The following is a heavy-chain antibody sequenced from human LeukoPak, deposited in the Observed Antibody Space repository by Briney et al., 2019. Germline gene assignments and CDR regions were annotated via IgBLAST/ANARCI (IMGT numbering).Heavy chain of an antibody. Sequence: GGSLRLSCAASGFIFINYDMHRVRQAPVKGLKWVAIISYDGSNKYYGDSVKGRFTISRDNSKNTLYLQMNSLRAEDTAVYYCAKDHYYGSGSPNYWGLGALVTVSS. CDR2: ISYDGSNK. J-gene: IGHJ4*02. CDR3: AKDHYYGSGSPNY. D-gene: IGHD3-10*01. V-gene: IGHV3-30*18. CDR1: GFIFINYD.